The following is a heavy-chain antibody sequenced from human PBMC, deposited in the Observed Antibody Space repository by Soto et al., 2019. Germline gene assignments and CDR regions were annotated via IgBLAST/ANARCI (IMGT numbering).Heavy chain of an antibody. D-gene: IGHD2-15*01. CDR2: VNPSGGST. CDR1: GYLFTAYS. J-gene: IGHJ1*01. V-gene: IGHV1-46*01. CDR3: AREENCSGGTCYSEYFHR. Sequence: ASVKVSCKASGYLFTAYSMHWVRLAPGEGLEWMGVVNPSGGSTKYAQNFQGRVTMTRDTSTTTIYMELSSLRSDDTAIYYCAREENCSGGTCYSEYFHRWGQGTLV.